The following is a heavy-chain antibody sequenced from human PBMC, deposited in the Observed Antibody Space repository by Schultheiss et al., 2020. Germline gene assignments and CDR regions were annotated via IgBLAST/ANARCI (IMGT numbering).Heavy chain of an antibody. D-gene: IGHD3-10*01. CDR3: AAAYYYGSGSYAYYYYGMDV. V-gene: IGHV4-34*01. CDR1: GGSFSGYY. J-gene: IGHJ6*02. Sequence: SETLSLTCAVYGGSFSGYYWSWIRQPPGKGLEWIGEINHSGSTNYNPSLKSRVTISVDTYKNQFSLKLSSVTAADTAVYYCAAAYYYGSGSYAYYYYGMDVWGQGTTVTVSS. CDR2: INHSGST.